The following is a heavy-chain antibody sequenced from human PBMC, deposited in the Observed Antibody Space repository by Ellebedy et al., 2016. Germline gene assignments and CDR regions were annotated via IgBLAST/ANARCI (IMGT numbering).Heavy chain of an antibody. Sequence: GGSLRLSCAVSGFTFSSYAMSWVRQAPGKGLEWVSGLSGSGGGTFYAESVKGRFTISRDNPKNTLYLQMNNLSPEDTAVYYCAKDFSRKWLNDAFDNWGQGTMVTVSS. CDR2: LSGSGGGT. J-gene: IGHJ3*02. D-gene: IGHD3-22*01. CDR1: GFTFSSYA. CDR3: AKDFSRKWLNDAFDN. V-gene: IGHV3-23*01.